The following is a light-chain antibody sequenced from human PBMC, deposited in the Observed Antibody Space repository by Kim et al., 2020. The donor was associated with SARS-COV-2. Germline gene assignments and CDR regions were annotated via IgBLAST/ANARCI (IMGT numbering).Light chain of an antibody. V-gene: IGKV1-12*01. CDR1: QGINRW. J-gene: IGKJ1*01. Sequence: ASVRDRVAITCRASQGINRWLAWYQQKPGKAPTPLIYAASSLQSGVPSMFSVSVSGTDFTLTISSLQPEDSATYFCQQANSFPWTFGQGTKVDIK. CDR3: QQANSFPWT. CDR2: AAS.